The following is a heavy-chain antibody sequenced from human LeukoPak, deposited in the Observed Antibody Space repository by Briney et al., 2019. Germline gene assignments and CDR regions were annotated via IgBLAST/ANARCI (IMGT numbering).Heavy chain of an antibody. CDR1: GFTFSSHS. J-gene: IGHJ4*02. CDR3: AKDRPIDY. V-gene: IGHV3-48*01. Sequence: PGGSLRLSCAASGFTFSSHSMNWVRQAPGKGLEWVSYISSSSSTIYYADSVKGRFTISRDNAKNSLYMQMNSLRAEDTAVYYCAKDRPIDYWGQGTLVTVSS. CDR2: ISSSSSTI.